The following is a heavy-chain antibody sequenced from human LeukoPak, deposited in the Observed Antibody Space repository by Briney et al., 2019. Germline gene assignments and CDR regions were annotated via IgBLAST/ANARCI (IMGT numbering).Heavy chain of an antibody. V-gene: IGHV4-31*03. CDR1: GASINSGGYF. J-gene: IGHJ4*02. CDR2: IYYSGST. CDR3: AIREEGARFDY. Sequence: SQTLSLTCTVSGASINSGGYFWTWIRQPPGKGLEWIGYIYYSGSTYYNPSLKSRVTISIDTSQNQFSLKLTSGTAADTAVYYCAIREEGARFDYWGQGSLVTVSS.